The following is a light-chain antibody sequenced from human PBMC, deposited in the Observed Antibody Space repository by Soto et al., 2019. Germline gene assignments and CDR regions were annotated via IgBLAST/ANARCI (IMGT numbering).Light chain of an antibody. J-gene: IGKJ1*01. Sequence: EIVLTQSPGTLSLSPGERATLSCRASQSVSSTYLAWYQQKPGQAPRLLIYGASSRATGIPDRFSGSGSGTEFTLTISRLEPVDFAVYYCQHYGSSRWTFGQGTRVDI. V-gene: IGKV3-20*01. CDR1: QSVSSTY. CDR3: QHYGSSRWT. CDR2: GAS.